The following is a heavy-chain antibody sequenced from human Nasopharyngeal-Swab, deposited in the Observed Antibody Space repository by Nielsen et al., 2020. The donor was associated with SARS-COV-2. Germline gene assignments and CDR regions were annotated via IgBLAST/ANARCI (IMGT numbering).Heavy chain of an antibody. CDR2: IYYSGST. J-gene: IGHJ4*02. V-gene: IGHV4-31*03. CDR1: GGSISSGGYY. CDR3: ARGPEYALFDF. D-gene: IGHD2/OR15-2a*01. Sequence: SETLSLTCTVSGGSISSGGYYWSWIRQHPGKGLEWIGYIYYSGSTYYNPSLKSRVTISIDTSKNQFSLKLSSVTAADTAVYYCARGPEYALFDFWGQGTLVTVSS.